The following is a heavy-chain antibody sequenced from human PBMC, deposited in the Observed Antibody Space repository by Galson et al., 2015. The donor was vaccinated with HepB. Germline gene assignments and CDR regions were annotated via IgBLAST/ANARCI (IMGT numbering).Heavy chain of an antibody. CDR1: AYTFISYG. CDR2: INAYNGHT. Sequence: SVKVSCKASAYTFISYGISWVRQAPGQGLEWMGWINAYNGHTNYAQKFQGRVTMTTDTSTNTAHMELRSLRSDDTAVYYCARVGGTPSPRYCSSTSCYTFDYWGQGTLVTVSS. D-gene: IGHD2-2*02. V-gene: IGHV1-18*01. CDR3: ARVGGTPSPRYCSSTSCYTFDY. J-gene: IGHJ4*02.